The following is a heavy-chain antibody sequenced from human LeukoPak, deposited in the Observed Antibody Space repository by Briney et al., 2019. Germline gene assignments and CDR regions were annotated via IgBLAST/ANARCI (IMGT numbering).Heavy chain of an antibody. V-gene: IGHV1-69*04. CDR2: IIPILGIA. D-gene: IGHD3-9*01. CDR3: ARAPTDVRYFDWLSL. CDR1: GGTFSSYA. Sequence: ASVKVSCKASGGTFSSYAIIWVRQAPGQGLEWMGRIIPILGIANYAQKFQGRVTITADKSTSTAYMELSSLRSEDTAVYYCARAPTDVRYFDWLSLWGQGTLVTVSS. J-gene: IGHJ4*02.